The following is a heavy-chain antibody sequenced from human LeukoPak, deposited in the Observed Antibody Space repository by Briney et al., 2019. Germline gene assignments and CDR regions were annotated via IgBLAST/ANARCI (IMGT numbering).Heavy chain of an antibody. J-gene: IGHJ4*02. CDR1: GYTFTGYY. D-gene: IGHD4-17*01. CDR3: AKSTGPYGDYPSAY. V-gene: IGHV1-2*02. Sequence: GASVKVSCKASGYTFTGYYMNWVRQAPGQGLEWMGWINPNSGDTNYAQKFQGRVTMTRNTSISTAYMEVSRPRSDDTAVYYCAKSTGPYGDYPSAYWGQGTLVTVSS. CDR2: INPNSGDT.